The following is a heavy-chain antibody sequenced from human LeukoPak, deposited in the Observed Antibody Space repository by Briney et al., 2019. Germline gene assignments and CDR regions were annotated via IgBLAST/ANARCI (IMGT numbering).Heavy chain of an antibody. Sequence: GGSLRLSCAASGFTFSSYAMSWVRQAPGKGLEWVSAISGSGGSAYYADSVKGRFTISRDNSKNTLYLQMNSLRAEDTAVYYCAKAQTPGWYSGYWGQGTLVTVSS. J-gene: IGHJ4*02. CDR1: GFTFSSYA. CDR2: ISGSGGSA. D-gene: IGHD6-19*01. V-gene: IGHV3-23*01. CDR3: AKAQTPGWYSGY.